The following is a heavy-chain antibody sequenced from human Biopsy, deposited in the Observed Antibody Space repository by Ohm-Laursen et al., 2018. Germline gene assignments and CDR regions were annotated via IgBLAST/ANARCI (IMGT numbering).Heavy chain of an antibody. V-gene: IGHV4-39*01. CDR2: IFYRGST. Sequence: TLSLTCTVSGGSISNNNYYWVWIRQPPGQGLEWIGCIFYRGSTHYKPSLKSRVNISVYTSKNQFSLKLNSVTAADTAVYYCARDYDTSGYYYVSWGQGTLVTVSS. J-gene: IGHJ5*02. CDR3: ARDYDTSGYYYVS. D-gene: IGHD3-22*01. CDR1: GGSISNNNYY.